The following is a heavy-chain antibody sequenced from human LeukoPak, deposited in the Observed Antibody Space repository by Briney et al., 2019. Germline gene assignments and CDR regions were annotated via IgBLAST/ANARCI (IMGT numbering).Heavy chain of an antibody. CDR3: AKRHDTSGWYYFDY. CDR1: GFTFRSYA. Sequence: AGGSLRLSCAASGFTFRSYAMTWVRQAPGKGLEWVSAISDSGGSTYADSVKGRFTISRDNSKNTLYLQMNSLRAEDTAVYYFAKRHDTSGWYYFDYWGQGTLVTVSS. D-gene: IGHD6-19*01. V-gene: IGHV3-23*01. J-gene: IGHJ4*02. CDR2: ISDSGGST.